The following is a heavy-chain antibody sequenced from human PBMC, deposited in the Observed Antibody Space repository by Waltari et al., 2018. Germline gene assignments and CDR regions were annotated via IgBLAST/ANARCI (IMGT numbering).Heavy chain of an antibody. CDR1: GFTFNTCW. Sequence: EVQLMESGGDLVQPGGSLRLSCVVSGFTFNTCWMNWVRQDPGKGLVWVSRINNEGTYTTYADSVKGRFTISRDNAKNTLYLQMNSLRVEDTAVYYCGGGGLDGAAYWGQGTLVNVSS. D-gene: IGHD3-16*01. CDR3: GGGGLDGAAY. J-gene: IGHJ4*02. CDR2: INNEGTYT. V-gene: IGHV3-74*01.